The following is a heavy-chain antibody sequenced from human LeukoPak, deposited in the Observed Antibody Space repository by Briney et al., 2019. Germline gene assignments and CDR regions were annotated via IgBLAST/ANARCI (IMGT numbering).Heavy chain of an antibody. CDR2: ISGSGPYT. Sequence: GGSLRLSCAASGFPFSSYAMRWVRQAPGKGLEGVSRISGSGPYTFYTDSVRGRFPIHRDSSKNTLYLQMNSLRAEDTALYYCAKHGYRSGISCFFDFWGQGTLVTVSS. D-gene: IGHD2-2*03. J-gene: IGHJ4*02. CDR3: AKHGYRSGISCFFDF. CDR1: GFPFSSYA. V-gene: IGHV3-23*01.